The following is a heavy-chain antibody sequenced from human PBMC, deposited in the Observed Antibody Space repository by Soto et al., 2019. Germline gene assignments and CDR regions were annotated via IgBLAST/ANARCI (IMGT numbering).Heavy chain of an antibody. CDR3: AREGAAPYYYYGMDV. J-gene: IGHJ6*02. Sequence: QVQLQESGPGLVKPSQTLSLTCTVSGGYISSGGYFWSWIRQHPGKGLEWIGFIYYSGSTYYNPSLKSRVNISVDTSKNQVSLKLSSVTAADTAVYYCAREGAAPYYYYGMDVWGQGTTVTVSS. D-gene: IGHD6-6*01. CDR1: GGYISSGGYF. CDR2: IYYSGST. V-gene: IGHV4-31*03.